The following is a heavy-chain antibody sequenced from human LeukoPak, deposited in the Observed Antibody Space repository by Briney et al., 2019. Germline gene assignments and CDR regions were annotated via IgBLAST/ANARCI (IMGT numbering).Heavy chain of an antibody. J-gene: IGHJ1*01. D-gene: IGHD3-22*01. CDR3: ARGVSYYDSSGYYNEYFQH. V-gene: IGHV4-4*07. CDR1: GGSISNSY. CDR2: IYTSGST. Sequence: SETLSLTCTVSGGSISNSYWSWIRQPAGKGLEWIGRIYTSGSTNYNPSLKSRVTMSVDTSKNQFSLKLSSVTAADTAVYYCARGVSYYDSSGYYNEYFQHWGQGTLVTVSS.